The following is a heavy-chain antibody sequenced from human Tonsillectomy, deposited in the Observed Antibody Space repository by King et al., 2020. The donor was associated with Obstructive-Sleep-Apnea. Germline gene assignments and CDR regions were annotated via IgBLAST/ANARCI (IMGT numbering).Heavy chain of an antibody. CDR2: MYYSGNT. J-gene: IGHJ4*02. Sequence: VQLQESGPGLVKPSETLSLTCTVSGDSGASISNYYWSWVRRPPGKGLEWIGYMYYSGNTNFNPSPKSRVTISADSSKIQFSLRLGHVTAADPAVYYCARHRGVEDYGGYGDYFDYWGQGTLVTVSS. D-gene: IGHD5-12*01. CDR3: ARHRGVEDYGGYGDYFDY. CDR1: GDSGASISNYY. V-gene: IGHV4-59*08.